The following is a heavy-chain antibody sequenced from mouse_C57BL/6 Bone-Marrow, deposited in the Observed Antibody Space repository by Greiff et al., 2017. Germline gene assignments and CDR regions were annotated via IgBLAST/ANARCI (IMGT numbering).Heavy chain of an antibody. V-gene: IGHV3-6*01. CDR3: ARDQRATGFDY. J-gene: IGHJ2*01. CDR1: GYSITSGYY. CDR2: ISYDGSN. Sequence: VQLKESGPGLVKPSQSLSLTCSVTGYSITSGYYWNWIRQFPGNKLEWMGYISYDGSNNYNPSLKNRISITRDTSKNQFFLKLNSVTTEDTATYYCARDQRATGFDYWGQGTTLTVAS. D-gene: IGHD3-1*01.